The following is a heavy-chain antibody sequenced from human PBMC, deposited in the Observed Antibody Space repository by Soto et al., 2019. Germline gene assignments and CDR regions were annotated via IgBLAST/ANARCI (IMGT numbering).Heavy chain of an antibody. J-gene: IGHJ4*02. D-gene: IGHD6-13*01. CDR2: IRCRAYGRTT. Sequence: GGPLRLWWTASGVTFGDYAMSWFRQAPGKGLEWVGSIRCRAYGRTTEYAASVRGRFTISRDDSNNNAHLQMNSLRTEDTAVYYCARYRVAADMSDFDYWGQGTQVTVSS. CDR3: ARYRVAADMSDFDY. CDR1: GVTFGDYA. V-gene: IGHV3-49*03.